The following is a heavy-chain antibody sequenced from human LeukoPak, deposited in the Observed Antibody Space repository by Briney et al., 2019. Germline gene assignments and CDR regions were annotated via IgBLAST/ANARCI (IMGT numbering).Heavy chain of an antibody. CDR3: AKAGLTRYYFDY. Sequence: GGSLRLSCAASGFTVSNSYMTWVRQAPGKGLEWVSTIYIGGSTYYADSVKGRFTISRDSSKNTLYLQMNTLRADDTAVYYCAKAGLTRYYFDYWGQGTVVTVSS. CDR2: IYIGGST. V-gene: IGHV3-53*01. CDR1: GFTVSNSY. J-gene: IGHJ4*02. D-gene: IGHD3-10*01.